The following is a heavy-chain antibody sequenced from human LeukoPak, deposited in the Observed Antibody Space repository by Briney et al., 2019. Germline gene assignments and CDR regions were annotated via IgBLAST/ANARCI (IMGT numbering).Heavy chain of an antibody. V-gene: IGHV3-23*01. CDR1: GFSFRDYP. Sequence: GGSLRLSCEAAGFSFRDYPMGWVRRASGKRLEWVSGISGSGGSTYYADSVKGRFTISRDNSKNTLYLQMNSLRAENTAVYYCAKDRGFSGSSTFDFWGQGTMVTVSS. J-gene: IGHJ3*01. CDR2: ISGSGGST. CDR3: AKDRGFSGSSTFDF. D-gene: IGHD1-26*01.